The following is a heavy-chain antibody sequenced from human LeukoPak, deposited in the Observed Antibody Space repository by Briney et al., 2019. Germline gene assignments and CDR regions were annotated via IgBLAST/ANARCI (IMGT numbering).Heavy chain of an antibody. CDR2: FDPEDGET. D-gene: IGHD6-13*01. J-gene: IGHJ3*02. CDR3: ATDYRISSSWFYDAFDI. CDR1: GYTLTELS. Sequence: GASVKVSCKVSGYTLTELSMHWVRQAPGKGLEWMGGFDPEDGETIYAQKFQSRVTMTEDTSTDTAYMELSSLRSEDTAVYCCATDYRISSSWFYDAFDIWGQGTMVTVSS. V-gene: IGHV1-24*01.